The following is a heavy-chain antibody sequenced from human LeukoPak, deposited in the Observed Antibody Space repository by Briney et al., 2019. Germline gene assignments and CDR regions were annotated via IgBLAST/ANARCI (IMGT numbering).Heavy chain of an antibody. J-gene: IGHJ4*02. CDR3: AKDIGILTGYYGYFDY. CDR2: ISWDGGST. CDR1: GFTFDDYT. V-gene: IGHV3-43*01. Sequence: GGSLRLSCAASGFTFDDYTMHWARQAPGKGLEWVSLISWDGGSTYYADSVKGRFTISRDNSKNSLYLQMNSLRTEDTALYYCAKDIGILTGYYGYFDYWGQGTLVTVSS. D-gene: IGHD3-9*01.